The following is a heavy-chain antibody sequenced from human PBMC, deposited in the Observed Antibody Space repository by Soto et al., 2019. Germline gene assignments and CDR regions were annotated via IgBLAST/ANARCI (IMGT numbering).Heavy chain of an antibody. CDR3: ARRPRGVAGTMVRGAFVE. CDR1: GGTFSSYA. D-gene: IGHD6-19*01. V-gene: IGHV1-69*13. J-gene: IGHJ3*01. Sequence: SVKVSCKASGGTFSSYAISWVRQAPGQGLEWMGGIIPIFGTANYAQKFQGRVTITADESTSTAYMELSSLRSEDTAVYYCARRPRGVAGTMVRGAFVEWGQGTMVTVS. CDR2: IIPIFGTA.